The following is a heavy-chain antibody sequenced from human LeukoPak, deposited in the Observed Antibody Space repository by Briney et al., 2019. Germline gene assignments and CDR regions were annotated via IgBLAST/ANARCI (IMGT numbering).Heavy chain of an antibody. J-gene: IGHJ2*01. CDR3: ARDTEYRDFWSGYRPNWYFDL. Sequence: PGGSLRLSCAASGFTVSSNYMSWVRQAPGKGLEWVSVIYSGGSTYYADSVKGRFTISRDNAKNSLYLQMNSLRAEDTAVYYCARDTEYRDFWSGYRPNWYFDLWGRGTLVTVSS. D-gene: IGHD3-3*01. CDR2: IYSGGST. CDR1: GFTVSSNY. V-gene: IGHV3-53*01.